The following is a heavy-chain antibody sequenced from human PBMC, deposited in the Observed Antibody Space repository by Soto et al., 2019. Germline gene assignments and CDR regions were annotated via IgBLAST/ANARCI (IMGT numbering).Heavy chain of an antibody. J-gene: IGHJ6*02. V-gene: IGHV4-4*07. CDR1: VDSITTYY. CDR2: IDTSGNT. Sequence: ETLSLTCTVSVDSITTYYWSWIRQPAGKGLEWIGRIDTSGNTNYNPSLKSRVTMSVDTSKKQFSLKLTSVTAADTAVYYCARYSNNWFQTEGMDVWGQGTTVTVSS. D-gene: IGHD6-13*01. CDR3: ARYSNNWFQTEGMDV.